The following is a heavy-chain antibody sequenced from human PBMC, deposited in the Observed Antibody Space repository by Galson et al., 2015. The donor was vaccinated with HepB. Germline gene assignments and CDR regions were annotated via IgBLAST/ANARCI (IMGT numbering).Heavy chain of an antibody. CDR2: IYTSGST. CDR3: ARGLPSIVGVPNWFDP. J-gene: IGHJ5*02. D-gene: IGHD1-26*01. CDR1: GGSISSYY. V-gene: IGHV4-4*07. Sequence: LSLTCTVSGGSISSYYWIWIRQPAGKGLEWIGRIYTSGSTNYNPSLKSRVTMSVDTSKNQFSLKLSSVTAADTAVYYCARGLPSIVGVPNWFDPWGQGTLVTVSS.